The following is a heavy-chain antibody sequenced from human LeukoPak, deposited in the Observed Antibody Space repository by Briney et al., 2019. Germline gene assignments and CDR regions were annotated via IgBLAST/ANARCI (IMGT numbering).Heavy chain of an antibody. D-gene: IGHD3-22*01. CDR1: GFTFSNAW. CDR2: IKSKTDGGTT. V-gene: IGHV3-15*01. Sequence: PGGSLRLSCAASGFTFSNAWMSWVRQAPGKGLEWVGRIKSKTDGGTTDYAAPVKGRFTISRDDSKNTLYLQMNSLKTEDTAVYYCTTGFITVDGAFDIWGQGTMFTVSS. J-gene: IGHJ3*02. CDR3: TTGFITVDGAFDI.